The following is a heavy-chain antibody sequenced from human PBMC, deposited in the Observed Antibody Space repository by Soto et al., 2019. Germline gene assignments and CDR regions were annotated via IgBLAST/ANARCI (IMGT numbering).Heavy chain of an antibody. CDR2: IYHSGST. V-gene: IGHV4-4*02. J-gene: IGHJ5*02. Sequence: SETLSLTCAVSGGYISSSNWWSWVRQPPGKGLEWIGEIYHSGSTNYNPSLKSRVTISVDKSKNQFSLKLSSVTAADTAVYYCARAQNYYGSGSLQNWFDPWGQGTLVTVSS. CDR3: ARAQNYYGSGSLQNWFDP. CDR1: GGYISSSNW. D-gene: IGHD3-10*01.